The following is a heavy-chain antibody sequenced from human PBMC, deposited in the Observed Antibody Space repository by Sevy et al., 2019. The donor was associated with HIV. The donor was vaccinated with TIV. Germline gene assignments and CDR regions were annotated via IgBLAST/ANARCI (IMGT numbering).Heavy chain of an antibody. J-gene: IGHJ4*02. CDR1: GFTFSSYA. Sequence: GGSLRLSCAASGFTFSSYAMSWVRQAPGKGLEWVSAISGSGGSTYYADSVKGRFTISRDNSKNTLDLQMNSLRAEDTAVYYCARPSGGRGAQLDYWGQGTLVTVSS. CDR2: ISGSGGST. CDR3: ARPSGGRGAQLDY. D-gene: IGHD3-10*01. V-gene: IGHV3-23*01.